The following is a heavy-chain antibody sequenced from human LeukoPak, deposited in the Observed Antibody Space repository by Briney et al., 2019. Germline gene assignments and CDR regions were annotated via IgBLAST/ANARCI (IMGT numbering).Heavy chain of an antibody. CDR2: ISSSSSYI. V-gene: IGHV3-21*01. CDR3: ARVVRVAAAGALDY. CDR1: GFTFSSYS. D-gene: IGHD6-13*01. J-gene: IGHJ4*02. Sequence: GGSLRLSCAASGFTFSSYSMNWVRQAPGKGLEWVSSISSSSSYIYYADSVKGRFTISRDNAKNSLYLQMNSLRAKDTAVYYCARVVRVAAAGALDYWGQGTLVTVSS.